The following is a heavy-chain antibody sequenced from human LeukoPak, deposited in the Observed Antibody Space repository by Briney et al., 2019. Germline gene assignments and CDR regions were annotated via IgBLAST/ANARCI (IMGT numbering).Heavy chain of an antibody. CDR2: IRYDGSNK. CDR3: ANHPEDYYDSSGAS. D-gene: IGHD3-22*01. V-gene: IGHV3-30*02. J-gene: IGHJ5*02. Sequence: GRSLRLSCAASGFTFSSYGMHWVRQAPGKGLEWVAFIRYDGSNKYYTDSVKGRFTISRDNPKNTLYLQMNSLRAEDSAVYYCANHPEDYYDSSGASWGQGTLVTVSS. CDR1: GFTFSSYG.